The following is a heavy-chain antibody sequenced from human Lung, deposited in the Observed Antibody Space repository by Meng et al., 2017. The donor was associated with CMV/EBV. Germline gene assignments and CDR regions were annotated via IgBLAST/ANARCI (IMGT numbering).Heavy chain of an antibody. J-gene: IGHJ6*02. V-gene: IGHV1-18*01. CDR3: ARATDTLYQLLFSRVPPYYYYGMDV. D-gene: IGHD2-2*01. CDR1: GYAFTSYG. Sequence: ASVXVSCKASGYAFTSYGISWVRRAPGQGLEWMGWISANSGNTHYAQNLQGRVTMTTDTSTSTAYMDLRSLSSDDTAVYYCARATDTLYQLLFSRVPPYYYYGMDVWXQGTTVTVSS. CDR2: ISANSGNT.